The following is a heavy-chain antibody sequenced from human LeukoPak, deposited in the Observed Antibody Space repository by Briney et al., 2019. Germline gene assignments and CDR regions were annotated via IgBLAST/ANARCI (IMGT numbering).Heavy chain of an antibody. D-gene: IGHD1-26*01. J-gene: IGHJ4*02. V-gene: IGHV5-51*01. CDR1: GYSFTSYW. CDR3: ERGAPAREPYDY. CDR2: IYPGDSDT. Sequence: GESLKISCKGSGYSFTSYWIGWVPQIPGKGLGWRGIIYPGDSDTRYSPSFQGQVPIPADKSISTAYLQWSSLKASDTAMYYFERGAPAREPYDYWGQGTLVTVSS.